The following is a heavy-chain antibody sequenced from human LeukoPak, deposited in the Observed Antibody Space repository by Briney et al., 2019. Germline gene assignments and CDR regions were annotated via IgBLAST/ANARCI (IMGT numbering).Heavy chain of an antibody. D-gene: IGHD5-12*01. CDR3: ARDLYVVATGPYFDY. CDR1: GGSISSSSYY. V-gene: IGHV4-39*07. CDR2: IYYSGST. Sequence: SETLSLTCTVSGGSISSSSYYWGWIRQPPGKGLEWIGSIYYSGSTYYNPSLKSRVTISVDTSKNLFSLKLSSVTAADTAVYYCARDLYVVATGPYFDYWGQGTLVTVSS. J-gene: IGHJ4*02.